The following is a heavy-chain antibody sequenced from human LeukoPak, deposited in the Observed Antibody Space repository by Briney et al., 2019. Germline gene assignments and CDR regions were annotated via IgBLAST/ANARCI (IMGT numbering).Heavy chain of an antibody. CDR2: MNPNSGNT. CDR3: ARRSAYGSGSYYVDY. D-gene: IGHD3-10*01. CDR1: GYTFTSYD. V-gene: IGHV1-8*03. Sequence: GASVKVSCTASGYTFTSYDINWGGQATGQGLEWMGWMNPNSGNTGYAQKFQGRVTITRNTSITTTYMELSSLRSEDTAVYYCARRSAYGSGSYYVDYWGQGTLVTVSS. J-gene: IGHJ4*02.